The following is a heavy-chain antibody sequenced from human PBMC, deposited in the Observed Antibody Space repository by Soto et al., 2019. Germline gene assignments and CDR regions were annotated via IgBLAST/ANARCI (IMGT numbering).Heavy chain of an antibody. CDR2: INHSGST. J-gene: IGHJ4*02. D-gene: IGHD3-22*01. V-gene: IGHV4-34*01. CDR3: ARGLNQAPPPNVVYYFDY. Sequence: PSETLSLTCAVYGGSFSGYYWSWIRQPPGKGLEWIGEINHSGSTNYNPSLKSRVTISVDTSKNQFSLKLSSVTAADTAVYYCARGLNQAPPPNVVYYFDYWGQGTLVTVSS. CDR1: GGSFSGYY.